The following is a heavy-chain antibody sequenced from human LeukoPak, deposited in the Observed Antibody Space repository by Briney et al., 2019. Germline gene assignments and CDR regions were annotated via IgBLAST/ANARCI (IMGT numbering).Heavy chain of an antibody. Sequence: SETPSLTCTVSGGSISSYYWSWIRQPPGKGLEWIGYIYYSGSTNYNPSLKSRVTISVDTSKNQFSLKLSSVTAADTAVYYCARGILQQPIDYWGQGTLVTVSS. CDR2: IYYSGST. CDR1: GGSISSYY. J-gene: IGHJ4*02. D-gene: IGHD6-13*01. V-gene: IGHV4-59*12. CDR3: ARGILQQPIDY.